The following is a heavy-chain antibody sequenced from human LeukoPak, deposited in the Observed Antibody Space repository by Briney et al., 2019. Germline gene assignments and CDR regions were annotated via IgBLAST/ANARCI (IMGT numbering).Heavy chain of an antibody. CDR3: ARDMTTSDWYSPGQDY. D-gene: IGHD2-2*01. CDR1: GFTFSSYW. J-gene: IGHJ4*02. CDR2: INSDGSST. Sequence: GGSLRLSCAASGFTFSSYWMHWVRQAPGKGLVWVSRINSDGSSTSYADSVKGRFTISRDNAKNTLYLQMNSLRAEDTAVYYCARDMTTSDWYSPGQDYWGQGTLVTVSS. V-gene: IGHV3-74*01.